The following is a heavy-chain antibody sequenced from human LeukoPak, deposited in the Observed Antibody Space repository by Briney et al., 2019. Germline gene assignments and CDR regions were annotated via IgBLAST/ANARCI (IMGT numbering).Heavy chain of an antibody. V-gene: IGHV4-38-2*02. J-gene: IGHJ4*02. Sequence: SETLSLTCTVSGYSISSGYYWGWIRQPPGKGLEWIGSIYHSGSTYYNPSLKSRVTISVDTSKNQFSLKLSSVTAADTAVYYCARVSSRYFDYWGQGTLVTVSS. CDR1: GYSISSGYY. CDR2: IYHSGST. CDR3: ARVSSRYFDY.